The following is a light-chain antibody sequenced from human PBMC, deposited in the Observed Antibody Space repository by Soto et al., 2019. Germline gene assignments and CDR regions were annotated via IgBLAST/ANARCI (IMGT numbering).Light chain of an antibody. Sequence: EIVLTQSPGTLSLSPGERAILSCRDSQSVSSSYLAWYQQEPGQAPRLLIYGASSRATGIPDRFSGSGSGTDFTLTISRLEPEDFAVYYCQQYGRSPWTFGQGTKVAIK. J-gene: IGKJ1*01. V-gene: IGKV3-20*01. CDR2: GAS. CDR3: QQYGRSPWT. CDR1: QSVSSSY.